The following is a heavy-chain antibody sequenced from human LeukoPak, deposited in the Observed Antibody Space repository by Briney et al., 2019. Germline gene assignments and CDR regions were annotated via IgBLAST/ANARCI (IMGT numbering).Heavy chain of an antibody. CDR2: IKQDGSEK. CDR3: ARLDSASSRGDAFHI. V-gene: IGHV3-7*01. CDR1: GFTSSNYW. J-gene: IGHJ3*02. Sequence: GGSLRLSCAASGFTSSNYWMSWVRQAPGKGLEWVGNIKQDGSEKYYVDSVKGRFTISRDNAKNSLYLQMNSLRAEDTAVYYCARLDSASSRGDAFHIWGQGTMVTVSP. D-gene: IGHD1-26*01.